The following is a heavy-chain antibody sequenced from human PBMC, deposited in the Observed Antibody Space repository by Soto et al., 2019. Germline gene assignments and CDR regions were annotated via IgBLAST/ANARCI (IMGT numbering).Heavy chain of an antibody. CDR1: GYTFATYG. CDR3: ARDSPTLCDGRSCNLNRPFDI. CDR2: ISPYNDDT. D-gene: IGHD2-15*01. V-gene: IGHV1-18*01. J-gene: IGHJ3*02. Sequence: QVRLVQSGAEVKKPGASVKVSCKASGYTFATYGISWLRQAPGQRLEWMGWISPYNDDTNYAQMLQGRVTLTTDTSTRTVYMELRSLRSDDTAVYYCARDSPTLCDGRSCNLNRPFDIWGQGTMVTVSS.